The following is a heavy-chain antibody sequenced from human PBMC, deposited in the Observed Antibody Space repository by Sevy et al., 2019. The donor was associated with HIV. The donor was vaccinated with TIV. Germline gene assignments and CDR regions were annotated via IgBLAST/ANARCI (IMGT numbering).Heavy chain of an antibody. Sequence: GSLRLSCAASGFTFSSYAMHWVRQAPGKGLEWVAAMSYDGNNKFYADSVKGRFTISRDTSKNTLYLQMNSLRAEDTAVYYCAKDRIVGALLWFGDFDYWGQGTQVTVSS. D-gene: IGHD3-10*01. CDR2: MSYDGNNK. V-gene: IGHV3-30*18. CDR3: AKDRIVGALLWFGDFDY. J-gene: IGHJ4*02. CDR1: GFTFSSYA.